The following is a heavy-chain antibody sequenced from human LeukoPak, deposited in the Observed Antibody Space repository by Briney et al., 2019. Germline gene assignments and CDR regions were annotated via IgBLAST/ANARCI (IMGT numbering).Heavy chain of an antibody. CDR2: INPNSGGT. V-gene: IGHV1-2*02. J-gene: IGHJ5*02. Sequence: ASVKVSCKASGYTFTGYYMHWVRQAPGQGREWMGWINPNSGGTNYAQKFQGRVTMTRDPSISTAYMELSRLRSDDTAVYYCARDGLGDYYGSGSSLRYNWFDPWGQGTLVTVSS. CDR3: ARDGLGDYYGSGSSLRYNWFDP. D-gene: IGHD3-10*01. CDR1: GYTFTGYY.